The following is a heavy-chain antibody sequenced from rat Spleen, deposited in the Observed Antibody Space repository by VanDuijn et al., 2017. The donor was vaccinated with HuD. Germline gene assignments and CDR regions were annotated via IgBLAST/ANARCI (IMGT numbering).Heavy chain of an antibody. CDR3: ARPENNIGTPYYFDY. J-gene: IGHJ2*01. CDR1: GFTFSDYN. Sequence: EVQLVESGGGLVQPGRSLKLSCAASGFTFSDYNMAWVRQAPTKGLEWVASISTGGGNTYYRDSVKGRFTISRDNAKNTQYLQMDSLRSEDTATYYCARPENNIGTPYYFDYWGQGVMVTVSS. V-gene: IGHV5S13*01. CDR2: ISTGGGNT. D-gene: IGHD1-5*01.